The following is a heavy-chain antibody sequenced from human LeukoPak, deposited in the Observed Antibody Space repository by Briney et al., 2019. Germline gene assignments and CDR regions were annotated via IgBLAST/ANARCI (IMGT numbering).Heavy chain of an antibody. D-gene: IGHD6-6*01. V-gene: IGHV4-4*07. CDR2: IYTSGSS. J-gene: IGHJ4*02. CDR3: ARENEPAARSFDY. CDR1: GGSISTYY. Sequence: SETLSLTSTVSGGSISTYYWSWIRQPAGKGLEWIGRIYTSGSSNYNTPLKRRVTMSVDTSKNQFSLKLSSVPAADTAVYYCARENEPAARSFDYWGQGTLVTVSS.